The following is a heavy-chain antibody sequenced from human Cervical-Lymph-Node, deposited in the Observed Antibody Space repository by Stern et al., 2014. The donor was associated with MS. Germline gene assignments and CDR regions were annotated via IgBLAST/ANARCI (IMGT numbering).Heavy chain of an antibody. Sequence: QVTLKESGPALVKPTQTLTLTCTFSGFSLSTRGMRVSWIRQPPGKALEWLARPDWADDKFYSTSLKTRLTISKDTSKNQVVLTMTNMDPVDTATYYCARSPPYYEFWNDYYYFDYWGQGTLVAVSS. D-gene: IGHD3-3*01. CDR2: PDWADDK. CDR1: GFSLSTRGMR. V-gene: IGHV2-70*04. J-gene: IGHJ4*02. CDR3: ARSPPYYEFWNDYYYFDY.